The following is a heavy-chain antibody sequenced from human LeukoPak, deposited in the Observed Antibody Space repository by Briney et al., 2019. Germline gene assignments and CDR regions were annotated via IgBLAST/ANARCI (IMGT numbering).Heavy chain of an antibody. Sequence: PGGSLRLSCSASGFTFSSYAMHWVRQAPGKGLECVSAISSNGGSTYYADSVKGRFTISRDNSKNTLYLQMSSLRAEDTAVYYCVKDRVSISSSGYFDYWGQGTLVTVSS. CDR2: ISSNGGST. CDR3: VKDRVSISSSGYFDY. V-gene: IGHV3-64D*06. D-gene: IGHD6-13*01. CDR1: GFTFSSYA. J-gene: IGHJ4*02.